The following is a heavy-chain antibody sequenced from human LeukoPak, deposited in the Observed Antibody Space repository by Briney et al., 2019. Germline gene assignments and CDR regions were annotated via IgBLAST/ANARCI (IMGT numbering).Heavy chain of an antibody. CDR2: ILPIFGTA. CDR1: GGTFSSYA. V-gene: IGHV1-69*05. J-gene: IGHJ5*02. CDR3: ARSLGYCSGGSCYLPYNWFDP. Sequence: GASVKVSCKGSGGTFSSYAISWVRQAPGQGLEWMGGILPIFGTANYAQKFQGRVTITTDESTSTAYMELSSLRSEDTAVYYCARSLGYCSGGSCYLPYNWFDPWGQGTLVTVSS. D-gene: IGHD2-15*01.